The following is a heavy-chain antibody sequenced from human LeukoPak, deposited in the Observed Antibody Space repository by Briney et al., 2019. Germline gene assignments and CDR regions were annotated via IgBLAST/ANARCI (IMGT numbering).Heavy chain of an antibody. V-gene: IGHV4-59*08. D-gene: IGHD6-19*01. CDR3: ARQGFGSGWYYYFDY. Sequence: PSETLSLTCSVSGGSISSYSWSWIRQPPGKGLGWIGYIFYSGSPNYNPSLKSRVTISVDTSKKQFSLKLSSVTAADTAVYYCARQGFGSGWYYYFDYWGQGTLVTVSS. J-gene: IGHJ4*02. CDR2: IFYSGSP. CDR1: GGSISSYS.